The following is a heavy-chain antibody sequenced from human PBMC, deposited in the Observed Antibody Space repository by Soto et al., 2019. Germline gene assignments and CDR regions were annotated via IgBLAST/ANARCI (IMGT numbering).Heavy chain of an antibody. V-gene: IGHV1-18*01. D-gene: IGHD1-20*01. J-gene: IGHJ6*02. Sequence: ASVKVSCKASGYTFTSYGISWVRQAPGQGLEWMGWISAYNGNTNYAQKLQGRVNMTTDTSTSTAYMELRSLRSDDTAVYYCARDSITGTPPWVYYYGMDVWGQGTTVTVSS. CDR3: ARDSITGTPPWVYYYGMDV. CDR1: GYTFTSYG. CDR2: ISAYNGNT.